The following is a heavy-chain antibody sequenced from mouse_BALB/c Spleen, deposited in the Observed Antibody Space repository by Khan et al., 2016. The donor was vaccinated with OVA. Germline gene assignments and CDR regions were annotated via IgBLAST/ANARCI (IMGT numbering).Heavy chain of an antibody. CDR1: GYSITSDYA. V-gene: IGHV3-2*02. CDR2: IKYSGTT. J-gene: IGHJ2*01. D-gene: IGHD2-12*01. CDR3: ARSGTIRTGVVTDFDF. Sequence: EVQLQESGPGLVKPSQSLSLTCTVTGYSITSDYAWNWIRQFPGNKLEWMGYIKYSGTTSYNPSLKSRIPITRDPSKNQFFLQLNSVTTEDTAKYDRARSGTIRTGVVTDFDFWGQGTTLTVSS.